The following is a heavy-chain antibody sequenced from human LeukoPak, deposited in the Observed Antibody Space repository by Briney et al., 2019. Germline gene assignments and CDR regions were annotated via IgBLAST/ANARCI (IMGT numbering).Heavy chain of an antibody. Sequence: GGSLRLSCAASGFTFSDYYMSWIRQAPGKGLEWVSYISSSGSTIYYADSVKGRFTISRDNAKNSLYLQMNSLRAEDTAVYYCAGTRDSYGPYYFDYWGQGTLVTVSS. CDR2: ISSSGSTI. D-gene: IGHD5-18*01. J-gene: IGHJ4*02. CDR3: AGTRDSYGPYYFDY. V-gene: IGHV3-11*01. CDR1: GFTFSDYY.